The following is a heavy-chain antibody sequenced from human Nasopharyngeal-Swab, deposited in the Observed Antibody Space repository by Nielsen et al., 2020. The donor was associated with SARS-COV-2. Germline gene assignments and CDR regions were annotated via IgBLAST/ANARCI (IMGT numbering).Heavy chain of an antibody. V-gene: IGHV3-64*01. CDR2: MSSDGVRT. CDR3: ARDGGSPAQEFDS. J-gene: IGHJ4*02. CDR1: GFTFSYHA. Sequence: GESLKISCAASGFTFSYHAMHWVRLAPGKGLEYVSGMSSDGVRTFYANSVKARFTISRDNSKNTLYLHMGSLRPEDMAVYYCARDGGSPAQEFDSWGQGTLVTVSS. D-gene: IGHD2-15*01.